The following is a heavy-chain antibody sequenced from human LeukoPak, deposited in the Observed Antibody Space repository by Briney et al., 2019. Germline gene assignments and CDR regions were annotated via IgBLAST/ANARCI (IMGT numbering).Heavy chain of an antibody. Sequence: GGSLRLSCAASGFTFNIYSMNWVRQAPGKGLEWVSYISSSSSYIYYADSVKGRFTISRDNAKNSLYLQMNSLRAEDTAVYYRARDPAQYSYGYRLFDYWGQGTLVTVSS. CDR3: ARDPAQYSYGYRLFDY. CDR2: ISSSSSYI. CDR1: GFTFNIYS. V-gene: IGHV3-21*05. D-gene: IGHD5-18*01. J-gene: IGHJ4*02.